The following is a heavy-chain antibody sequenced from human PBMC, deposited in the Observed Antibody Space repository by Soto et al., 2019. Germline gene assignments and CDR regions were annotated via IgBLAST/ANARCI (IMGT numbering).Heavy chain of an antibody. D-gene: IGHD3-3*01. Sequence: SETLYLTCTVSGGSISSYYWSWIRQPPGKGLEWIGYIYYSGSTNYNPSLKSRVTISVDTSKNQFSLKLSSVTAADTAVYYCARELGLWRGPLDVGGKGTTVTVSA. CDR3: ARELGLWRGPLDV. V-gene: IGHV4-59*01. J-gene: IGHJ6*04. CDR1: GGSISSYY. CDR2: IYYSGST.